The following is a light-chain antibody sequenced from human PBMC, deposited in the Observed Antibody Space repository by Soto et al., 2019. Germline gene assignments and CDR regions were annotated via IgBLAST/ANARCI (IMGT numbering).Light chain of an antibody. J-gene: IGKJ2*01. CDR3: QQYGSSTYT. V-gene: IGKV3-20*01. CDR2: GAS. Sequence: EIVVTQSPGSLSLSPRERATLSCRASQSVSSNHLAWYQQKPGQAPRLLIYGASRRATGIPDRFSGSGSGTEFTLTISRLEPEDFAVYYCQQYGSSTYTLGQGTKVDI. CDR1: QSVSSNH.